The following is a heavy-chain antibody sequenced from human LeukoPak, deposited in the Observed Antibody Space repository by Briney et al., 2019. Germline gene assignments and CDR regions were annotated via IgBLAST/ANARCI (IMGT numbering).Heavy chain of an antibody. J-gene: IGHJ5*02. CDR3: ARSSDLPAAKFDP. CDR1: GGSISSSSYY. Sequence: SETLSLTCTVSGGSISSSSYYWGWIRQPPGKGLEWIGSIYYSGSTYYNPSLKSRVTISVDTSKNQFSLKLSSVTAADTAVYYCARSSDLPAAKFDPWGQGTLVTVSS. V-gene: IGHV4-39*07. CDR2: IYYSGST. D-gene: IGHD2-2*01.